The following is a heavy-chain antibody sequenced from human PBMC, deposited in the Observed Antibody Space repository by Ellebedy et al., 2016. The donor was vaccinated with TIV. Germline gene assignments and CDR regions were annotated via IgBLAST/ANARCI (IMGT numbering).Heavy chain of an antibody. CDR1: GGSINSDTFC. CDR2: MYYSGST. CDR3: ARIGYCSTASCSGAFDI. V-gene: IGHV4-31*01. Sequence: MPSETLSLTCTVSGGSINSDTFCWGWIRQHPGKGLEWIGYMYYSGSTYYNPSLKGLVTISVDTSKNQFSLKLSSVTAVDTALYYFARIGYCSTASCSGAFDIWGQGTMVTVSS. J-gene: IGHJ3*02. D-gene: IGHD2-2*01.